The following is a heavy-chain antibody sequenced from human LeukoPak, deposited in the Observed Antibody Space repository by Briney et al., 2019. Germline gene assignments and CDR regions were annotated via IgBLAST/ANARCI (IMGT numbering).Heavy chain of an antibody. V-gene: IGHV4-59*01. D-gene: IGHD4-17*01. CDR2: IYYSGST. CDR3: ARDAYGYGDPYYFDY. J-gene: IGHJ4*02. CDR1: GGSISSYY. Sequence: SETLSLTCTVSGGSISSYYWSWIRQPPGKGLGWIGYIYYSGSTNYNPSLKSRVTISVDTSKNQFSLKLSSVTAADTAVYYCARDAYGYGDPYYFDYWGQGTLVTVSS.